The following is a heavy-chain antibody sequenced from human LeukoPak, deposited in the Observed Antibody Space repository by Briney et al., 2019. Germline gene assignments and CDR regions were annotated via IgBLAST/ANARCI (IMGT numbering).Heavy chain of an antibody. V-gene: IGHV3-23*01. J-gene: IGHJ4*02. Sequence: PGGSLRLSCAASGFTFSDYYMIWIRQAPGKGLEWVSAISGSGGSTYYADSVKGRFTISRDNSKNTLYLQMNSLRAEDTAVYYCAKELAAAGFYYFDYWGQGTLVTVSS. CDR2: ISGSGGST. CDR1: GFTFSDYY. D-gene: IGHD6-13*01. CDR3: AKELAAAGFYYFDY.